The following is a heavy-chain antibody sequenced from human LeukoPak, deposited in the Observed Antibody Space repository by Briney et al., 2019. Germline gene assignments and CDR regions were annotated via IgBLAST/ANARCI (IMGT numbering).Heavy chain of an antibody. J-gene: IGHJ5*02. CDR2: IYWDDDK. D-gene: IGHD3-10*01. Sequence: SGPTLVKPTQTLTLTCTFSGFSLSTSGVGVGWIRQPPGKALEWLALIYWDDDKRYSPSLKSRLTITKDTSKDQVVLTMTNMDPVDTATYYCAHVRLWFGRPGWFDPWGQGTLVTVSS. V-gene: IGHV2-5*02. CDR3: AHVRLWFGRPGWFDP. CDR1: GFSLSTSGVG.